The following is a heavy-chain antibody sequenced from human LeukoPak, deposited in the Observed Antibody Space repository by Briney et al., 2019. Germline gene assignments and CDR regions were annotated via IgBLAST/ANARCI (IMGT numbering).Heavy chain of an antibody. CDR1: GFTFSSYA. Sequence: GGSLRLSCAASGFTFSSYAMHWVRQAPGKGLEWVAVISYDGSNTYYADSVKGRFTISRDNSKDTLYLQMNSLRAEDTAVYFCARLPGGNPQLRGDYWGQGTLVTVSS. D-gene: IGHD4-23*01. J-gene: IGHJ4*02. CDR2: ISYDGSNT. CDR3: ARLPGGNPQLRGDY. V-gene: IGHV3-30-3*01.